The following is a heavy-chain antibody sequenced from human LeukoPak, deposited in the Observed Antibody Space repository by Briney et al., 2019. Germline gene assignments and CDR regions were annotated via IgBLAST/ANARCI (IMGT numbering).Heavy chain of an antibody. V-gene: IGHV4-4*02. D-gene: IGHD6-13*01. CDR2: IHDSGAT. J-gene: IGHJ4*02. Sequence: TSGTLSLTCAVSGASITNTYWSTWVRQPPGKGLEWIGEIHDSGATNYNPSLKSRATISLDKSKNQFSLNLASVTAADTAIYYCATRATAGPWWGQGTLVTVSS. CDR1: GASITNTYW. CDR3: ATRATAGPW.